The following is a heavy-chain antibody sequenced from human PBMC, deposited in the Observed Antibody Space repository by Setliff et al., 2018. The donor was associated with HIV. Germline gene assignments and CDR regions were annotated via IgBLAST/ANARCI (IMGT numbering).Heavy chain of an antibody. J-gene: IGHJ4*02. Sequence: PGGSLRLSCTASGFTFINYEMNWVRQAPGKGLEWVAYISYSGSAIHYADSVKGRFTISRDNAKNSLYLQMNSLRAEDTAVYYCARDQSLVGTGLIDQWGQGTLVTVSS. CDR3: ARDQSLVGTGLIDQ. CDR1: GFTFINYE. CDR2: ISYSGSAI. D-gene: IGHD6-13*01. V-gene: IGHV3-48*03.